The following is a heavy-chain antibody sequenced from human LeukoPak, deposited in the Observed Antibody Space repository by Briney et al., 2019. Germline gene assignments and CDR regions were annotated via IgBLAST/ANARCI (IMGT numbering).Heavy chain of an antibody. D-gene: IGHD6-13*01. CDR3: ARVRFASAAGYYFDY. Sequence: ASVKVSCKASGYTFTSYGISWVRQAPGQGLEWMGWLSAYNGNTNYAQKLQGRVTMTTDTSTSTAYMELRSLRSDDTAVYYCARVRFASAAGYYFDYWGQGTLVTVSS. V-gene: IGHV1-18*01. CDR2: LSAYNGNT. J-gene: IGHJ4*02. CDR1: GYTFTSYG.